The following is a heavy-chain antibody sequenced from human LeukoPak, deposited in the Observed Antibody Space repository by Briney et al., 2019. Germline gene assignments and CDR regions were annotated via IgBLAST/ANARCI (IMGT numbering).Heavy chain of an antibody. CDR3: ARDNGGVVPAAIGAEYYFDY. V-gene: IGHV3-64*04. CDR1: GFTFSSYA. J-gene: IGHJ4*02. Sequence: GGSLRLSCSASGFTFSSYAMHWVSQAPGKGLEYVSAISSNGGSTYYADSVKGRFTISRDNAKNSLYLQMNSLRAEDTAVYYCARDNGGVVPAAIGAEYYFDYWGQGTLVTVSS. CDR2: ISSNGGST. D-gene: IGHD2-2*01.